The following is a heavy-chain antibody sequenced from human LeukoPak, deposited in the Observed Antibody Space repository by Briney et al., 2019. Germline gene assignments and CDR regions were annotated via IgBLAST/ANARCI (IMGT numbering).Heavy chain of an antibody. CDR3: AKEGYRYGYAIDY. CDR2: ISGSGGST. J-gene: IGHJ4*02. D-gene: IGHD5-18*01. Sequence: GGSLRLSCAASGFTFSTYAMSWVRQAPGKGLEWVSAISGSGGSTYYTDSVKGRFTISRDNSKNTLYLQMNSLRAEDTAVYYCAKEGYRYGYAIDYWGQGTLVTVSS. V-gene: IGHV3-23*01. CDR1: GFTFSTYA.